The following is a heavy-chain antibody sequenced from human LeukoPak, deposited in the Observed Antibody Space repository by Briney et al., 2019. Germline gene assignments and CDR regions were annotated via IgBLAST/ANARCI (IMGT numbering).Heavy chain of an antibody. V-gene: IGHV3-30*03. CDR3: VRDGDAYNFDW. D-gene: IGHD5-24*01. J-gene: IGHJ4*02. Sequence: PGRSLRLSCAASGFTFSSYGMHWVRQAPGKGLEWVAVISDDGSNQHYADSVKGRFTISRDNSKNTLFLQMNSLRAEDTAVYFCVRDGDAYNFDWWGQGALVTVSS. CDR1: GFTFSSYG. CDR2: ISDDGSNQ.